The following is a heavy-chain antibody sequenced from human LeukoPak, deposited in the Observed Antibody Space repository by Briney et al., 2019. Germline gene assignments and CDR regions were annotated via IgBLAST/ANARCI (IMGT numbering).Heavy chain of an antibody. CDR3: ASMKMAAGIYFDY. Sequence: ASVKVSCKASGGTFSSYAISWVRQAPGQGLEWMGGIIPIFGTANYAQKFQGRVTITTDESTSTAYMELSSLRSEDTAVYYCASMKMAAGIYFDYWGQGTLVTVSS. V-gene: IGHV1-69*05. CDR2: IIPIFGTA. D-gene: IGHD5-24*01. CDR1: GGTFSSYA. J-gene: IGHJ4*02.